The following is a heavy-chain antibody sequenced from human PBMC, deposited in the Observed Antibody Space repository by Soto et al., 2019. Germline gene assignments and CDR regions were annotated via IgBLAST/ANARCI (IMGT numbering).Heavy chain of an antibody. CDR1: GYTFTSYG. V-gene: IGHV1-18*01. CDR2: FSAYNGNT. J-gene: IGHJ4*02. Sequence: ASVKVSCKASGYTFTSYGISWVRQAPGQGLDWMGWFSAYNGNTNYAQKLQGRVTMTTDTSTSTAYMELRSLRSDDTAVYYCARWSTIFGVVTPGRYFDYWGQGTLVTVSS. CDR3: ARWSTIFGVVTPGRYFDY. D-gene: IGHD3-3*01.